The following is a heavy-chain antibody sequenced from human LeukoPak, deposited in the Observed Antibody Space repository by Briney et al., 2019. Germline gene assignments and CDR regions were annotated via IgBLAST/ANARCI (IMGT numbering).Heavy chain of an antibody. CDR1: GYTFTNSY. V-gene: IGHV1-46*01. J-gene: IGHJ4*02. CDR3: ARVRGSGSGYFDY. CDR2: INPDGGNT. D-gene: IGHD3-10*01. Sequence: ASVKVSCKASGYTFTNSYIHWVRQAPGQVLEWMGLINPDGGNTNYAQDFQGRVTLTRDTSTSTVYMELSSLRSDDTAVYYCARVRGSGSGYFDYWGQGTLVTVSS.